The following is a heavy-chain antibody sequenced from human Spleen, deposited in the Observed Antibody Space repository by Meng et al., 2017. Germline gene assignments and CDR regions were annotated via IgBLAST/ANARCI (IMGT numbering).Heavy chain of an antibody. CDR1: GFTVSRNY. CDR3: ARDIAAAGYYYYGMDV. V-gene: IGHV3-66*03. D-gene: IGHD6-13*01. CDR2: IHSSGST. Sequence: GESLKISCAASGFTVSRNYMNWVRQAPGKGLEWVSIIHSSGSTYYADSVKGRFSISRDKSKNTLYLQMNSLRAEDTAVYYCARDIAAAGYYYYGMDVWGQGTTVTVSS. J-gene: IGHJ6*02.